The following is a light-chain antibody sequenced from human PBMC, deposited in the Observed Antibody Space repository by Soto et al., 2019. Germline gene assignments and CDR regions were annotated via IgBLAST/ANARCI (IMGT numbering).Light chain of an antibody. J-gene: IGKJ2*01. V-gene: IGKV1-5*03. CDR3: QQYNSYPYT. Sequence: DIQMTQSPSTLSASVGDRVTITCRASQSISSWLAWYQQKPGKAPKLLIYQASSLESGLPSRFSGSXXGTEFTLTIXSLQPDDFAXYYCQQYNSYPYTFGQGTKLEIK. CDR2: QAS. CDR1: QSISSW.